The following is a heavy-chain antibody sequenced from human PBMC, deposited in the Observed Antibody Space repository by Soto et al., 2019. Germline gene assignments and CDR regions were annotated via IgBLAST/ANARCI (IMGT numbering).Heavy chain of an antibody. J-gene: IGHJ6*02. CDR1: GYSFTSYW. V-gene: IGHV5-51*01. CDR3: ARNMPVGYCSSTSCQGPNYYYYGMDV. D-gene: IGHD2-2*01. CDR2: IYPGDSDT. Sequence: GESLKISCKGSGYSFTSYWIGWVRQMPGKGLEWMGIIYPGDSDTRYSPSFQGQVTISADKSFSTAYLQWSSLKASDTAMYYCARNMPVGYCSSTSCQGPNYYYYGMDVWGQGTTVTVSS.